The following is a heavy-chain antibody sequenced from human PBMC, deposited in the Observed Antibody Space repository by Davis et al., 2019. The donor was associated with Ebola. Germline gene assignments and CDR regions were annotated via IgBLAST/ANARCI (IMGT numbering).Heavy chain of an antibody. CDR3: ARSTTMIVVANNDY. D-gene: IGHD3-22*01. J-gene: IGHJ4*02. V-gene: IGHV1-69*06. CDR1: GGTFSSYA. CDR2: IIPIFGTA. Sequence: SVKVSCKASGGTFSSYAISWVRQAPGQGLEWMGGIIPIFGTANYAQKFQGRVTITADKSTSTAYMELSSLRSDDTAVYYCARSTTMIVVANNDYWGQGTLVTVSS.